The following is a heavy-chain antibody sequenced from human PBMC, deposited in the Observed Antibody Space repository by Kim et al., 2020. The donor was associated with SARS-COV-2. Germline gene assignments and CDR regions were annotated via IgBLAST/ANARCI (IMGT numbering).Heavy chain of an antibody. CDR3: ARDRGISSYYYGSVSYFPY. V-gene: IGHV1-18*01. CDR1: GYTFTSYG. CDR2: ISAYNGNT. J-gene: IGHJ4*02. D-gene: IGHD3-10*01. Sequence: ASVKVSCKASGYTFTSYGISWVRQAPGQGLEWMGWISAYNGNTNYAQKLQGRVTMTTDTSTSTAYMELRSLRSDDTAVYYCARDRGISSYYYGSVSYFPYWGQGTLVTVSS.